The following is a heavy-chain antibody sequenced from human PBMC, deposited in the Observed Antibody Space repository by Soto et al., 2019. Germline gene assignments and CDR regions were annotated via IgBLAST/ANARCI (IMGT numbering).Heavy chain of an antibody. Sequence: GGSLRLSCAASGFTFSSYAMGWFRQGPGKGLEWVAVVSIGGSTHYADSVRGRFTISRDNSKNTLSLQMNSLTAEDTAVYFCAKRRGAGGHFDYWGQGALVTVSS. V-gene: IGHV3-23*01. CDR1: GFTFSSYA. CDR3: AKRRGAGGHFDY. J-gene: IGHJ4*02. CDR2: VSIGGST. D-gene: IGHD2-15*01.